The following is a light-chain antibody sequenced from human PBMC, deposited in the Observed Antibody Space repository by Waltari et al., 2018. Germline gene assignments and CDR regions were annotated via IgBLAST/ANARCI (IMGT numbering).Light chain of an antibody. CDR3: QQCYSTPWT. CDR1: PSVLYSYNNKNY. J-gene: IGKJ1*01. V-gene: IGKV4-1*01. Sequence: DIVMIQSPDSPTVSLCERAAIKCKASPSVLYSYNNKNYLAWYQQKPGQPPKLLIYWASTREAGVPARFSSGGSCRDFTLPIISLQAEDVAVYYCQQCYSTPWTFGQGTKVEIK. CDR2: WAS.